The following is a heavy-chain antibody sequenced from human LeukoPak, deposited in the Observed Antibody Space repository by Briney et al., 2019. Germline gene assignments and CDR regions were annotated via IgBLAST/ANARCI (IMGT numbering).Heavy chain of an antibody. CDR2: ISGSGGST. Sequence: GGSLRLSCAASGFTFSSYAMSWVRQAPGKGLECVSAISGSGGSTYYADSVKGRFTISRDNSKNTLYLQMNSLRAEDTAVYYCARVDIVVVPAAAYLDVWGKGTTVTISS. D-gene: IGHD2-2*01. CDR3: ARVDIVVVPAAAYLDV. V-gene: IGHV3-23*01. CDR1: GFTFSSYA. J-gene: IGHJ6*04.